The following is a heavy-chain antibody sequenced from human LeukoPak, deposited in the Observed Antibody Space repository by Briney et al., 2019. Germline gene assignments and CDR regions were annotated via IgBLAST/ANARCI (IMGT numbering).Heavy chain of an antibody. D-gene: IGHD1-26*01. Sequence: SETLSLTCTVSGGSISSYYWSWTRQPPGKGLEWIGYIYYSGSTNYNPSLKSRVTISVDTSKNQFSLKLSSVTAADTAVYYCAKNIRAATNWFDPWGQGTLVTVSS. V-gene: IGHV4-59*01. CDR3: AKNIRAATNWFDP. J-gene: IGHJ5*02. CDR2: IYYSGST. CDR1: GGSISSYY.